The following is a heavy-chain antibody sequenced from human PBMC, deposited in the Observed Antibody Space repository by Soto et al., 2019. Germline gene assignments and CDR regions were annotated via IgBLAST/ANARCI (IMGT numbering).Heavy chain of an antibody. Sequence: QITLKESGHALVKPTQTLTLTCTFSGFSLSTSGVGVGWIRQPPGEALEWLALIYWDDYKHFSPSLESRLTITKDTSKNQGVLKMTNMDPVDTATYYCVHKGGGDRILDYWGQGTLVTVSS. D-gene: IGHD3-16*01. J-gene: IGHJ4*02. CDR1: GFSLSTSGVG. CDR3: VHKGGGDRILDY. V-gene: IGHV2-5*02. CDR2: IYWDDYK.